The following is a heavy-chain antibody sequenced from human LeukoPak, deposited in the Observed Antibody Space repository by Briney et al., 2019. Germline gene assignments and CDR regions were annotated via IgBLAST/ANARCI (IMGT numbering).Heavy chain of an antibody. CDR3: ARARDYDFWSGHYYGMDV. D-gene: IGHD3-3*01. CDR1: GFTFSSYA. Sequence: PGRSLRLSCAASGFTFSSYAMHWVRQAPGKGLEWVAVISYDGSNKYYADSVKGRFTISRDNSKNTLYLQMNSLRAEDTAVYYCARARDYDFWSGHYYGMDVWGQGTTVTVSS. J-gene: IGHJ6*02. CDR2: ISYDGSNK. V-gene: IGHV3-30-3*01.